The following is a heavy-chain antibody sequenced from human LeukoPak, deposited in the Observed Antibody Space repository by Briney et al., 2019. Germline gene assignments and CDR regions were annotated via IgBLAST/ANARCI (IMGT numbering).Heavy chain of an antibody. J-gene: IGHJ5*02. V-gene: IGHV4-34*01. D-gene: IGHD2-21*01. CDR2: INHSGST. Sequence: SETLSLTSAVYGGSFSGYYWSWIRQPPGKGLEWIGEINHSGSTNYNPSLKSRVTISVDTSKNQFSLKLSSVTAADTAVYYCARVPSVVVIAIPNWFDPWGQGTLVTVSS. CDR3: ARVPSVVVIAIPNWFDP. CDR1: GGSFSGYY.